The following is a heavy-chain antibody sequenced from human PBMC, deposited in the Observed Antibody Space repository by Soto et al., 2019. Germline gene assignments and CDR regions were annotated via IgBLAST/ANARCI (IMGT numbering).Heavy chain of an antibody. CDR2: ISSSSSYI. V-gene: IGHV3-21*01. Sequence: EVQLVESGGGLVKPGGSLRLSCAASGFTFSSYSMNWVRQAPGKGLEWVSSISSSSSYIYYADSVKGRFTISRDDAKNSLYLQMNSLRAEDTAVYYCARDLYSSSARYFDYWGQGTLVTVSS. CDR1: GFTFSSYS. J-gene: IGHJ4*02. CDR3: ARDLYSSSARYFDY. D-gene: IGHD6-6*01.